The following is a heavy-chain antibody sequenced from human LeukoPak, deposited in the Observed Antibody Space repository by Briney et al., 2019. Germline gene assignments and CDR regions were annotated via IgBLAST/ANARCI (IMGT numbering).Heavy chain of an antibody. CDR2: IYPDDSDS. J-gene: IGHJ4*02. CDR3: ARVGSVTNFGVVSYYFDY. V-gene: IGHV5-51*01. D-gene: IGHD3-3*01. CDR1: GYSFDYYW. Sequence: GESLKISCKASGYSFDYYWIAWVRQMPGKGLEWMGIIYPDDSDSTYSPSFQGQVTISVDKSINTAYLQRSSLKASNTAIYYCARVGSVTNFGVVSYYFDYWGQGTLVTVSS.